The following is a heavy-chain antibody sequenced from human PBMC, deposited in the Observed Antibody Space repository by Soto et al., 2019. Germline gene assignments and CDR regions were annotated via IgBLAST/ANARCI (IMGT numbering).Heavy chain of an antibody. CDR2: IYYSGRT. J-gene: IGHJ4*02. CDR1: GGSISSGDYY. CDR3: AIALDPYYFDY. Sequence: QVQLQESGPGLVKPSQTLSLTCTVSGGSISSGDYYGSWIRQPPGKGLEWLGYIYYSGRTYYNPSLNSRLTISVDTSKNQFSLKLSSVTAADTAVYYCAIALDPYYFDYWGQGTLVTVSS. V-gene: IGHV4-30-4*01.